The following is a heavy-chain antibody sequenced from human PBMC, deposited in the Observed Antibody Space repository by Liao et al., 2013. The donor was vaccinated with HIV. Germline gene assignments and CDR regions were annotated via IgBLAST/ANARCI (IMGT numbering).Heavy chain of an antibody. CDR1: GGSITSGNSY. CDR2: VYTGGTT. D-gene: IGHD4-11*01. CDR3: ARTARLPNWYFDL. V-gene: IGHV4-61*02. Sequence: QVQLQQWGPGLVKPSQTLSLTCTVSGGSITSGNSYWTWIRQPAGKELEWIGRVYTGGTTNFNPSLKSRVTMSLDTSKNQIFLNMTSMTAADTAVYYCARTARLPNWYFDLWGRGTLVTVSS. J-gene: IGHJ2*01.